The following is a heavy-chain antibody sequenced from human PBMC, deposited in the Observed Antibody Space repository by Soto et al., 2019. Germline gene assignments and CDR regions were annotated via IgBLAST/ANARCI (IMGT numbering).Heavy chain of an antibody. CDR1: GFTFSSYG. V-gene: IGHV3-33*01. Sequence: GGSLRLSCAASGFTFSSYGMHWVRQAPGKGLEWVAVIWYDGSNKYYADSVKGRFTISRDNSKNTLYLQMNSLRAEDTAVYYCARDLVSGDYLTFSYWGQGTLVTVSS. D-gene: IGHD4-17*01. CDR2: IWYDGSNK. J-gene: IGHJ4*02. CDR3: ARDLVSGDYLTFSY.